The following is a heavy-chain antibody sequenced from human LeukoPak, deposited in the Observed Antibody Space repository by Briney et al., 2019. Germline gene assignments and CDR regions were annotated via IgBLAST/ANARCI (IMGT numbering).Heavy chain of an antibody. V-gene: IGHV4-59*01. Sequence: PSETLSLTCTVSGGSISSYHWSWIRQPPGKGLEWIGYIYYSGSTNYNPSLKSRVTISVDTSKNQFSLKLSSVTAADTAVYYCARSRPGSSDYWGQGALVTVSS. J-gene: IGHJ4*02. CDR1: GGSISSYH. CDR2: IYYSGST. D-gene: IGHD7-27*01. CDR3: ARSRPGSSDY.